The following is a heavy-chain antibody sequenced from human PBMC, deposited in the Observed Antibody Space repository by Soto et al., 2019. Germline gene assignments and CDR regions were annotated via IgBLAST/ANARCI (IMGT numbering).Heavy chain of an antibody. J-gene: IGHJ4*02. CDR1: GDSMSSGEYS. CDR2: IYYSGST. D-gene: IGHD4-17*01. CDR3: ARATWGGDNDY. V-gene: IGHV4-31*03. Sequence: QVQLQESGPGLVNPSQTLSLTCTVSGDSMSSGEYSWNWIRQHPGKGLEWIGSIYYSGSTYYNPSLTSXXTXSXXTSKNQFSLKLSSMTAADTAVYYCARATWGGDNDYWGQGILVTVSS.